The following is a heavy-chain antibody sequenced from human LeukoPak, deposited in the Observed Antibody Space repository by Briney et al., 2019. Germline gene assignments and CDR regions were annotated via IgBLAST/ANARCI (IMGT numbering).Heavy chain of an antibody. CDR2: IKEDGSEK. D-gene: IGHD6-19*01. V-gene: IGHV3-7*01. J-gene: IGHJ4*02. CDR1: GFTFSSYW. CDR3: ARDRAVAGLFDY. Sequence: PGGSLRLSCAASGFTFSSYWMSWVRQVPGKGLEWVANIKEDGSEKHYVDSVKGRFTISRDNAKNSLYLQMNSLRAEDTAVYYCARDRAVAGLFDYWGQGTLVTVSS.